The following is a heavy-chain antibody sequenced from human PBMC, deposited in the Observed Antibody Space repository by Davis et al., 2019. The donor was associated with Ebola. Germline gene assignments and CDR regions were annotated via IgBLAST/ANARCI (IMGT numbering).Heavy chain of an antibody. CDR1: GFTFDDYA. Sequence: SLKISCAASGFTFDDYAMHWVRQAPGKGLEWVSGISWNSGSIGYADSVKGRFTISRDNAKNSLYLQMNSLRAEDTALYYCATTLGELSPFDYWGQGTLVTVSS. J-gene: IGHJ4*02. D-gene: IGHD3-16*02. CDR2: ISWNSGSI. V-gene: IGHV3-9*01. CDR3: ATTLGELSPFDY.